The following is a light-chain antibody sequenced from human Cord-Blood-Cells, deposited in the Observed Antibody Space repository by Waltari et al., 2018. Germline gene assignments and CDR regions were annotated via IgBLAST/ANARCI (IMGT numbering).Light chain of an antibody. V-gene: IGLV6-57*03. Sequence: NFMLTQSHSVSESPGKTVTIPCTRSSGSIASNYLQWYQQRPGSAPTTVIYEDNQRPSGVPDRFSGSIDSSSNSASLTISGLKTEDEADYYCQSYDSSNQVFGGGTKLTVL. CDR3: QSYDSSNQV. J-gene: IGLJ3*02. CDR1: SGSIASNY. CDR2: EDN.